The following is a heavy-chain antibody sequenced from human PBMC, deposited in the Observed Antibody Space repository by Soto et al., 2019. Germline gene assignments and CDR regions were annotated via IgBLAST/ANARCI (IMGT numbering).Heavy chain of an antibody. J-gene: IGHJ1*01. CDR2: ISYDGSNK. V-gene: IGHV3-30-3*01. CDR3: ARDPRAYCGGDCYPAEYFQH. CDR1: GFTFSSYA. Sequence: GGSLRLSCAASGFTFSSYAMHWVRQAPGKGLEWVAVISYDGSNKYYADSVKGRFTISRDNSKNTLYLQMNSLRAEDTAVYYCARDPRAYCGGDCYPAEYFQHWGQGTLVTVSS. D-gene: IGHD2-21*02.